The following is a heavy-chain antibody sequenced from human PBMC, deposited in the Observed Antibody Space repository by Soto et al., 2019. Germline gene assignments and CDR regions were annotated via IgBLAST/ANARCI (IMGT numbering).Heavy chain of an antibody. J-gene: IGHJ4*02. D-gene: IGHD2-21*02. V-gene: IGHV3-33*01. Sequence: QVQLVESGGGVVQPGSSLRLSFAASGLTFSSYGIHWVRQAPGKGLEWVAVIWYDGSNKYYADSVKGRFTISRDNSKNTLYLQMNSLRAEDTAVYYCARDSSRYCGGDCYPFDYWGQGTLVTVSS. CDR2: IWYDGSNK. CDR1: GLTFSSYG. CDR3: ARDSSRYCGGDCYPFDY.